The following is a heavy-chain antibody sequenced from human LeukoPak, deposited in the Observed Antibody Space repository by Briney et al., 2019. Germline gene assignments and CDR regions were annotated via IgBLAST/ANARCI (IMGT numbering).Heavy chain of an antibody. CDR2: ISGSSSYI. J-gene: IGHJ4*02. D-gene: IGHD6-13*01. CDR3: AKARIARDY. Sequence: GGSLRLSCAASGFTFSNYYMNWVRQAPGKGLEWVSSISGSSSYIHYADSVKGRFTISRDNAKNSLYLQMNSLRAEDTAVYYCAKARIARDYWGQGTLVTVSS. V-gene: IGHV3-21*04. CDR1: GFTFSNYY.